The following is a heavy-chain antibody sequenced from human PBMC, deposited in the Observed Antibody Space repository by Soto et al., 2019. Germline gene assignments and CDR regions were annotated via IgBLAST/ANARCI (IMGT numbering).Heavy chain of an antibody. CDR2: ISYDGSDK. D-gene: IGHD2-2*01. V-gene: IGHV3-30*03. CDR3: ARLYCKSSSCYSVGAFDI. Sequence: GGSLRLSCAASGFTFDKCDMHWVRQAPGKGLEWVAVISYDGSDKYYADSVKGRFTTSRDNSKNTLYLQMSSLRAEDTAVYYCARLYCKSSSCYSVGAFDIRGQGTVVTVS. CDR1: GFTFDKCD. J-gene: IGHJ3*02.